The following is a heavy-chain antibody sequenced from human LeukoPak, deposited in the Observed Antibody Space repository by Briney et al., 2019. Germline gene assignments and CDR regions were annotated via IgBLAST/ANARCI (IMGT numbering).Heavy chain of an antibody. Sequence: ASVKVSCKASGYTLTAYYIHWVRQAPGQGLEWMGWISPNSGDTDYAQKFQGRVTMTRDTHISTVYMALSSLRSDDTAMYYCARIISYGGSDGFDLWGQGTMVTVSS. V-gene: IGHV1-2*02. CDR3: ARIISYGGSDGFDL. J-gene: IGHJ3*01. D-gene: IGHD1-26*01. CDR2: ISPNSGDT. CDR1: GYTLTAYY.